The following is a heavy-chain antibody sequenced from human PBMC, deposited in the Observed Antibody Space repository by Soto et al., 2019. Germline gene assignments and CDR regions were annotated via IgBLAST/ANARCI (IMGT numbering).Heavy chain of an antibody. CDR3: AKSTGCSDEMCN. Sequence: GGSLRLPCAASGFTFSSSAMTWVRQPPGKGLEWVSAITGSGGGTYYAASVKGGFAISRDNSKNTLYLQRAALKAGETPVYYCAKSTGCSDEMCNWGQGTQVTVSS. V-gene: IGHV3-23*01. CDR2: ITGSGGGT. CDR1: GFTFSSSA. J-gene: IGHJ4*01. D-gene: IGHD2-2*01.